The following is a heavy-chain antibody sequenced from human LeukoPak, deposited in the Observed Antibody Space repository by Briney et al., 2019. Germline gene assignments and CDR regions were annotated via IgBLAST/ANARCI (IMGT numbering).Heavy chain of an antibody. CDR1: GFTVSSNY. V-gene: IGHV3-66*01. D-gene: IGHD3-22*01. CDR2: IYSGGST. Sequence: GGSLRLSCAASGFTVSSNYMSWVRQAPGKGLEWVSVIYSGGSTYYADSVKGRFTISRDNSKNTLYLQMNSLRAEDTAVYYCARDHGSSGPHRFYYYYYGMDVWGQGTTVTVSS. J-gene: IGHJ6*02. CDR3: ARDHGSSGPHRFYYYYYGMDV.